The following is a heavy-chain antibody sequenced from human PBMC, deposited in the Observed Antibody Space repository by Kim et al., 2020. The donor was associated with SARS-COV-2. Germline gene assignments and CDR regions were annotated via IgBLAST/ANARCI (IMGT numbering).Heavy chain of an antibody. CDR2: INHSGST. CDR1: GGSFSGYY. CDR3: ASINISSSRTNIYYYDYM. D-gene: IGHD6-6*01. V-gene: IGHV4-34*01. Sequence: SETLSLTCAVYGGSFSGYYWSWIRQPPGKGLEWIGEINHSGSTNYNPSLKSRVTISVDTSKNQFSLKLSSVTAADTAVYYCASINISSSRTNIYYYDYM. J-gene: IGHJ6*03.